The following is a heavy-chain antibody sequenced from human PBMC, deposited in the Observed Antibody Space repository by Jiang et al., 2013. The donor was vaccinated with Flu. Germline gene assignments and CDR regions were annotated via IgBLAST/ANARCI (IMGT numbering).Heavy chain of an antibody. J-gene: IGHJ6*02. Sequence: GKGLEWIGSIYYSGSTYYNPSLKSRVTISVDTSKNQFSLKLSSVTAADTAVYYCARRPTYLGYGMDVWGQGTTVTVSS. CDR2: IYYSGST. CDR3: ARRPTYLGYGMDV. V-gene: IGHV4-39*01.